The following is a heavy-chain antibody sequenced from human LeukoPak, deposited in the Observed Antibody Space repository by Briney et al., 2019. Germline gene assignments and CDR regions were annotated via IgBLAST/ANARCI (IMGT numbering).Heavy chain of an antibody. CDR3: ARGYDFWSDY. D-gene: IGHD3-3*01. V-gene: IGHV1-69*01. CDR1: GGTFSSYA. J-gene: IGHJ4*02. Sequence: HRASVKVSCKASGGTFSSYAISWVRQAPGQGLEWMGGIIPIFGTANYAQKFQGRVTITADESTSTAYMELSSLRSEDTAVYYCARGYDFWSDYWGQGTLVTVSS. CDR2: IIPIFGTA.